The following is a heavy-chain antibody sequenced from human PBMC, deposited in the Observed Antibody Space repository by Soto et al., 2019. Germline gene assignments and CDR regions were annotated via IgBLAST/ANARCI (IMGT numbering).Heavy chain of an antibody. CDR2: IHYSDRT. CDR3: VRVGVGIGHLFDS. D-gene: IGHD1-26*01. Sequence: DTLSPSSTVYNGSNSRFYWSWIRENPGKILECIVYIHYSDRTAYNHSLTTLATMSVDTSNYQFSLNLNSITTADPAVYYFVRVGVGIGHLFDSWGRGTLVTVSS. J-gene: IGHJ4*02. V-gene: IGHV4-59*12. CDR1: NGSNSRFY.